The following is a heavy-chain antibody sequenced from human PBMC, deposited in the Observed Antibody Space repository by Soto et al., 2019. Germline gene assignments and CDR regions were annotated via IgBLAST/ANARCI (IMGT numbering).Heavy chain of an antibody. CDR3: ARDVLLWFGETQDGAYGMDV. Sequence: ASVKVSCKASGYSFTSYGISWVRQAPGQGLEWMGWISAYNGNTNYAQKLQGRVTMTTDTSTSTAYMELRSLRSDDTAVYYCARDVLLWFGETQDGAYGMDVWGQGTTVTVS. D-gene: IGHD3-10*01. J-gene: IGHJ6*02. CDR2: ISAYNGNT. V-gene: IGHV1-18*04. CDR1: GYSFTSYG.